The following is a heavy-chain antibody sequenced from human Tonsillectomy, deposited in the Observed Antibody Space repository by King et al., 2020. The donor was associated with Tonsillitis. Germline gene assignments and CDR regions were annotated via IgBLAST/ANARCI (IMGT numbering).Heavy chain of an antibody. V-gene: IGHV3-30*04. CDR2: ISYDGSNK. CDR1: GFTFSSYA. CDR3: ARGGQSTRIAEAGTHPLLGMDV. Sequence: VQLVESGGGVVQPGRSLRLSCAASGFTFSSYAMHWVRQAPGKGLEWVAVISYDGSNKYYADSVKGRFTISRDNSKNTLYLQMNSLRAEDTAVYYCARGGQSTRIAEAGTHPLLGMDVWGQGTTVTVSS. J-gene: IGHJ6*02. D-gene: IGHD6-13*01.